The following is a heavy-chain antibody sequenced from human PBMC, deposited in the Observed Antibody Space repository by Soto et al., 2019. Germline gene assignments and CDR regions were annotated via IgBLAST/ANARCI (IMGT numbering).Heavy chain of an antibody. CDR1: GFSLSTSGVG. Sequence: QITLKESGPTLVKPTQTLTLTCTFSGFSLSTSGVGVGWIRQPPGKALEWLALIYWDDDKRYSPSLKSRLTITKDTSKNQVVLTMDNMDPVEKDTSYCTHTMITFWGVDPYYFDYWGQGTLVTVSS. V-gene: IGHV2-5*02. CDR2: IYWDDDK. D-gene: IGHD3-16*01. CDR3: THTMITFWGVDPYYFDY. J-gene: IGHJ4*02.